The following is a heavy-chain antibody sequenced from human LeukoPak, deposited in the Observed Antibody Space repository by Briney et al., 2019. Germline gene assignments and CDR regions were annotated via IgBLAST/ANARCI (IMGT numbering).Heavy chain of an antibody. CDR1: GYTFTSYD. CDR3: ARGPWDYGAVYYMDV. J-gene: IGHJ6*03. V-gene: IGHV1-8*01. D-gene: IGHD4-17*01. CDR2: MNPNSGNT. Sequence: GASVKVSCKASGYTFTSYDINWVRQATGQGLEWMGWMNPNSGNTGYAQKFQGRVTMTRDTSISTAYMELSRLRSDDTAVYYCARGPWDYGAVYYMDVWGKGTTVTISS.